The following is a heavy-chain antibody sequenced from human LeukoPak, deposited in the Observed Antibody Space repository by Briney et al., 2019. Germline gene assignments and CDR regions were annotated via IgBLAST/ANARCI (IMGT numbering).Heavy chain of an antibody. D-gene: IGHD3-9*01. CDR2: INHSGST. CDR3: ASDYDILTGSFNNAFDI. Sequence: PSETLSLTCAVYGGSFSGYYWSWIRQPPGKGLEWIGEINHSGSTNYNPSLKSRVTISVDTSKNQFSLKLSSVTAADTAVYYCASDYDILTGSFNNAFDIWGQGTMVTVSS. V-gene: IGHV4-34*01. J-gene: IGHJ3*02. CDR1: GGSFSGYY.